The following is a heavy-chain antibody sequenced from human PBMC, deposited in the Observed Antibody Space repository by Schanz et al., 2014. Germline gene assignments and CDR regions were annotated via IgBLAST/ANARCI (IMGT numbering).Heavy chain of an antibody. CDR1: GFTFSSYG. CDR2: IRFDGSDK. V-gene: IGHV3-30*02. CDR3: AKDQLSNYRGSGYNWFDP. Sequence: QVQLVESGGGVVQPGGSLRLSCAASGFTFSSYGMHWVRQAPGKGLEWVTFIRFDGSDKYYADSVKGRFSVSRDNSKNTLYLQMNSLRADDTAVYSCAKDQLSNYRGSGYNWFDPWGQGTLVTVSS. D-gene: IGHD3-10*01. J-gene: IGHJ5*02.